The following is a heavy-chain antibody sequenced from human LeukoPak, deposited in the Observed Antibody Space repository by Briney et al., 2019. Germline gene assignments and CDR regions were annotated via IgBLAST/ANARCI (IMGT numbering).Heavy chain of an antibody. V-gene: IGHV3-21*01. D-gene: IGHD1-1*01. CDR3: ARDWGNWDFDY. Sequence: PGGSLRLSCAASGFTFSNAWMSWVRQAPGKGLEWVSSISSLSNYIYYEDSVKGRFTISRDYAKNSLYLQMNSLRAEDTAVYYCARDWGNWDFDYWGQGTLVIVSS. CDR1: GFTFSNAW. J-gene: IGHJ4*02. CDR2: ISSLSNYI.